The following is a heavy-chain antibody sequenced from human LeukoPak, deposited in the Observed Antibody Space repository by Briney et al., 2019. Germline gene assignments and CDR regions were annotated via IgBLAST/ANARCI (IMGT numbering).Heavy chain of an antibody. J-gene: IGHJ5*02. V-gene: IGHV3-30-3*01. D-gene: IGHD3-3*01. CDR2: ISYDGSNK. CDR3: ASGPFNDFWSGHHGFDP. CDR1: GFTFSSYA. Sequence: GGSLRLSCAASGFTFSSYAMHWVRQAPGKGLEWVAVISYDGSNKYYADPVKGRFTISRDNSKNTLYLQMNSLRAEDTAVYYCASGPFNDFWSGHHGFDPWGQGTLVTVSS.